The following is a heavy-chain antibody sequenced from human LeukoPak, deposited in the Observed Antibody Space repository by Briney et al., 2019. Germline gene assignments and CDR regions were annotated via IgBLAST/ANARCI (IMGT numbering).Heavy chain of an antibody. CDR1: GYTFTGYY. CDR3: ARGLDPYYDILTGYYFADY. J-gene: IGHJ4*02. D-gene: IGHD3-9*01. CDR2: INPNSGGT. V-gene: IGHV1-2*02. Sequence: ASVKVSCKASGYTFTGYYMHWVRQAPGQGLEWKGWINPNSGGTNYAQKFQGRVTMTRNTSISTAYMELSSLRSEDTAVYYCARGLDPYYDILTGYYFADYWGQGTLVTVSS.